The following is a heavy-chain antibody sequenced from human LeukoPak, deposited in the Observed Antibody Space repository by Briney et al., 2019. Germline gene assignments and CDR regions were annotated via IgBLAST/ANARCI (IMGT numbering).Heavy chain of an antibody. CDR1: GYTFSDYT. Sequence: GGSLRLSCGASGYTFSDYTMNWVRQAPGKGPEWISYISSGGSVMHYADSVKGRFTISRDNVENSLYLQMNSLGAEDTAMYYCAKLLGTATTYDSWGQGTRVTVSS. CDR2: ISSGGSVM. CDR3: AKLLGTATTYDS. V-gene: IGHV3-48*01. D-gene: IGHD5-24*01. J-gene: IGHJ4*02.